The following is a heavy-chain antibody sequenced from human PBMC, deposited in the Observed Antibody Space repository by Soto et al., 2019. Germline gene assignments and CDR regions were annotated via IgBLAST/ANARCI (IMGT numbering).Heavy chain of an antibody. CDR2: IYYSGST. CDR3: ARGGCTSCPLGY. V-gene: IGHV4-59*08. J-gene: IGHJ4*02. D-gene: IGHD2-2*01. Sequence: SETLSLTCTVSGGSISSYYWSWIRQPPGKGPEWIGYIYYSGSTNYNPSLKSRVTISVDTSKNQFSLKLSSVTAADTAVYYCARGGCTSCPLGYWGQGTLVTVSS. CDR1: GGSISSYY.